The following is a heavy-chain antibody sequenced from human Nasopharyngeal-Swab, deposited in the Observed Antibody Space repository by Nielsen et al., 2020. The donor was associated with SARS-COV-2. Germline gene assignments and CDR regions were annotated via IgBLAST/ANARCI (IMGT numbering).Heavy chain of an antibody. CDR3: ARATEIEAFDI. D-gene: IGHD5-24*01. V-gene: IGHV4-34*01. CDR1: GGSFSGYY. CDR2: INHSGST. J-gene: IGHJ3*02. Sequence: SETLSLTCAVYGGSFSGYYWSWIRQPPGKGLEWIGEINHSGSTNYNPSPKSRVTISVDTSKNQFSLKLSSVTAADTAVYYCARATEIEAFDIWGQGTMVTVSS.